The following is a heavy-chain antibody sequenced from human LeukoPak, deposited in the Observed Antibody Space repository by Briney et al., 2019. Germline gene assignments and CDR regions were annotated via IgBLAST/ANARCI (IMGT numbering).Heavy chain of an antibody. CDR3: AKDRSIGTYYTFDH. V-gene: IGHV3-23*01. Sequence: GGSLRLSCAASGFTFSDYAMTWVRQAPGKGLEWVATISGSGVMTYYADSVKGRFTVSGDNSKNTLYLQMSSLTAADTAVYYCAKDRSIGTYYTFDHWGQGTLITVSS. CDR2: ISGSGVMT. J-gene: IGHJ4*02. CDR1: GFTFSDYA. D-gene: IGHD1-26*01.